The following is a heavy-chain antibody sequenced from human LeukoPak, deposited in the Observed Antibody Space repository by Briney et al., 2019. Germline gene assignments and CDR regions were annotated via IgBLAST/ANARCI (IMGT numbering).Heavy chain of an antibody. J-gene: IGHJ5*02. Sequence: GGSLRLSCAASGFTFSSYGMHWVRQAPGKGLEWVAFIRYDGSNKYYADSVKGRFTISRDNSKNTLYLQMNSLRAEDTAVYYCAKDKYSCSWYNWFDPWGQGTLVTVSS. V-gene: IGHV3-30*02. D-gene: IGHD6-13*01. CDR1: GFTFSSYG. CDR2: IRYDGSNK. CDR3: AKDKYSCSWYNWFDP.